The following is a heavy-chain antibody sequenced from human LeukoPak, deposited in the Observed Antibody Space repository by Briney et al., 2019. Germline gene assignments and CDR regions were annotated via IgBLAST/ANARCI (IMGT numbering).Heavy chain of an antibody. V-gene: IGHV1-18*01. D-gene: IGHD1-26*01. CDR1: GYTFTSYG. CDR2: ISAYNGNT. Sequence: ASVKVSCKASGYTFTSYGISWVRQAPGQGLEWMGWISAYNGNTNYAQKLQGRATMTTDTSTSTAYMELRSLRSDDTAVYYCAIDSSGSGPFDYWGQGTLVTVSS. CDR3: AIDSSGSGPFDY. J-gene: IGHJ4*02.